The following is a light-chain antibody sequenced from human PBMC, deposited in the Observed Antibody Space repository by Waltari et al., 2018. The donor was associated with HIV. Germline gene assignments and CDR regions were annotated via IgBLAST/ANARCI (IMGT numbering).Light chain of an antibody. Sequence: QSVLTQPPSASGTPGQRVTISCSGRNSNIGSNSVNWYQQVPGTAPKLLIYSNKQRPSGVPDRCSGSKSGNSASLAISGLRSEDDADYYCAAWDDSRNGEVIFGGGTKLTVL. V-gene: IGLV1-44*01. J-gene: IGLJ2*01. CDR3: AAWDDSRNGEVI. CDR2: SNK. CDR1: NSNIGSNS.